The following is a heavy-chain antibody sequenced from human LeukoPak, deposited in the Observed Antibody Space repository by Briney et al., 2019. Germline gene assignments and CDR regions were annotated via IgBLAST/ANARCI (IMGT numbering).Heavy chain of an antibody. CDR1: GFTFSSYA. D-gene: IGHD3-10*01. J-gene: IGHJ5*02. V-gene: IGHV3-23*01. CDR3: AKLWGFGEPNWFDP. CDR2: ISGSGGGT. Sequence: GGSLRLSCAASGFTFSSYAMSWVRQAPGKGLEWVSLISGSGGGTYYADSVKGRFTISRDNSKNTLYLQMNSLRAEDTAVYYCAKLWGFGEPNWFDPWGQGTLVTVSS.